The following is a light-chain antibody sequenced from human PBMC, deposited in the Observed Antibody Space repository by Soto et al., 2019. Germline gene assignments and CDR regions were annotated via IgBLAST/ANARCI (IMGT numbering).Light chain of an antibody. V-gene: IGLV2-14*01. CDR1: SSDVGGYNY. J-gene: IGLJ3*02. Sequence: QSALTQPASVSGSPGQSITISCTGTSSDVGGYNYVSWYQQHPGKAPKLIIYEVTHRPSGVSSRFYGSRSGNTASLTISGLQAEDEADYYCISRTTRNTLVFGGGTKLTVL. CDR3: ISRTTRNTLV. CDR2: EVT.